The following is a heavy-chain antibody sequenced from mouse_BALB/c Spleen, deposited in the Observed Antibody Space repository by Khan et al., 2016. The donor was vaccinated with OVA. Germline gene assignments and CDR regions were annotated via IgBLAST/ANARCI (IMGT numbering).Heavy chain of an antibody. CDR1: GYSITSDYA. V-gene: IGHV3-2*02. CDR2: IRYSGST. CDR3: TKEGFHSGSSYGAFDY. D-gene: IGHD1-1*01. J-gene: IGHJ2*01. Sequence: EVQLVESGPGLVKPSQSLSLTCTVTGYSITSDYAWNWIRQFPGNKLEWMGYIRYSGSTTYNPSLKSRISITRDTSKNQFFLQLNSVTTEDTGTYYCTKEGFHSGSSYGAFDYWGQGTTLTVSS.